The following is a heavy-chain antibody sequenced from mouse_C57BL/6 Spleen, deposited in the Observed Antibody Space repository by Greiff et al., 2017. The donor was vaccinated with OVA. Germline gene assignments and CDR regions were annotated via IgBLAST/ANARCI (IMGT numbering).Heavy chain of an antibody. CDR2: INPNNGGT. V-gene: IGHV1-22*01. CDR3: ASSSGYYFDY. D-gene: IGHD3-2*02. J-gene: IGHJ2*01. Sequence: EVKLQESGPELVKPGASVKMSCKASGYTFTDYNMHWVKQSHGKSLEWIGYINPNNGGTSYNQKFKGKATLTVNKSSSTAYMALRSLTSEDSAVYYCASSSGYYFDYWGKGTTLTVSS. CDR1: GYTFTDYN.